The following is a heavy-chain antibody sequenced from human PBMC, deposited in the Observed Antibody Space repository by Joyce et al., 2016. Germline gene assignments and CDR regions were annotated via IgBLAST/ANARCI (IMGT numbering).Heavy chain of an antibody. CDR3: ARSQWLAPLMY. V-gene: IGHV4-34*02. J-gene: IGHJ4*02. D-gene: IGHD6-19*01. CDR2: INTSGAT. CDR1: GGPFRGFF. Sequence: QVQLRQWGAGLLKPSETMSLTCAVSGGPFRGFFWTWVRQPPGKALEWIGDINTSGATNYNPSLRSRVAISVDTSNNQFSLTLTSLSAADMAVYYCARSQWLAPLMYWGQGTLVTVSP.